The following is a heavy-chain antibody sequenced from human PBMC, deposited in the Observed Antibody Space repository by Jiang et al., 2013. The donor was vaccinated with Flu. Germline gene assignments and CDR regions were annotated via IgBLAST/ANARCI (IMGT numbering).Heavy chain of an antibody. CDR3: ARDPYYYGSGSYYKPFDY. V-gene: IGHV6-1*01. CDR1: SVSSNSAA. J-gene: IGHJ4*02. D-gene: IGHD3-10*01. Sequence: SVSSNSAAWNWIRQSPSRGLEWLGRTYYRSKWYNDYAVSVKSRITINPDTSKNQFSLQLNSVTPEDTAVYYCARDPYYYGSGSYYKPFDYWGQGTLVTVSS. CDR2: TYYRSKWYN.